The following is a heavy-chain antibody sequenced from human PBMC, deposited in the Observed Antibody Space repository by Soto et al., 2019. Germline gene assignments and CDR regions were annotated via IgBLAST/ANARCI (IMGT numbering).Heavy chain of an antibody. D-gene: IGHD3-16*01. V-gene: IGHV1-2*02. CDR1: GYTFTGYY. CDR2: TNPSNGGT. Sequence: ASVKVSCKASGYTFTGYYIHWVRQAPGQGLEWMRWTNPSNGGTNYAQKFQGRVTMTRDTSLSIGYMELTTLRSDDTAVFYCAREVGGGRQYYFDSWGVGTLVTVYS. CDR3: AREVGGGRQYYFDS. J-gene: IGHJ4*02.